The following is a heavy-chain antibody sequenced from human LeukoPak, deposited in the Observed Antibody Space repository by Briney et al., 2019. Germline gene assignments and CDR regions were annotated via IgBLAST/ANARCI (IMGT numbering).Heavy chain of an antibody. D-gene: IGHD3-10*02. CDR2: ISGDGRGT. CDR1: GFIFTDYW. Sequence: PGRSLRLSCAASGFIFTDYWMHCVRQGPGKEMVWVARISGDGRGTTYLGSVKGRFTISRDNAKSTAFLQMKSLRVEDTGIYYCARFYVPEDHDPAWYEAHWGQGILVTVAS. J-gene: IGHJ4*02. V-gene: IGHV3-74*01. CDR3: ARFYVPEDHDPAWYEAH.